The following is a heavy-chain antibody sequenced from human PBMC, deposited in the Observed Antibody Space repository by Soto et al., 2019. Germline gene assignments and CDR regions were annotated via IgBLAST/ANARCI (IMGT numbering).Heavy chain of an antibody. CDR2: IYHTGST. V-gene: IGHV4-31*03. CDR1: GGSISSGGYY. D-gene: IGHD3-10*01. Sequence: QVQLQESGPGLVKPSQTLSLTCTVSGGSISSGGYYWGWIRQPPGKGLEWIGYIYHTGSTYYSPFLKSRATISIDTSKNQFSLKVTSVTAADTAIYYCARVYSSGSGWFAPWGQGTLVTVSS. CDR3: ARVYSSGSGWFAP. J-gene: IGHJ5*02.